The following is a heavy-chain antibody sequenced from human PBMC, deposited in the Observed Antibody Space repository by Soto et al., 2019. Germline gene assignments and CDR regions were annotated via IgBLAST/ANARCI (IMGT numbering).Heavy chain of an antibody. CDR3: AREVWEQPYPDR. Sequence: QVQLQESGPGLVKPSQTLSLTCTVSGGSISSGGYYWSWIRQHPGKGLEWIGYIYYSGSTYYNPSLKSRVTISVDTSKNQYSLKLSSVTAADTAVYYCAREVWEQPYPDRWGQGTLVTVSS. D-gene: IGHD1-26*01. V-gene: IGHV4-31*03. CDR1: GGSISSGGYY. J-gene: IGHJ4*01. CDR2: IYYSGST.